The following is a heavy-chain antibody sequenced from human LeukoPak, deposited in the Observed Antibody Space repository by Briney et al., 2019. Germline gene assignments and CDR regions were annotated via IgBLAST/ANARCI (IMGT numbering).Heavy chain of an antibody. Sequence: GGSLRLSCAASGFTFSSYWMSWVRQAPGKGLEWVANIKQCESEKYYVDSVKGRYTISRDNAKNSLYLQMNSLRAEDTAVYYCVRGGTSGWDWYFDLWGRGTLVTVSS. CDR1: GFTFSSYW. D-gene: IGHD6-19*01. CDR2: IKQCESEK. CDR3: VRGGTSGWDWYFDL. J-gene: IGHJ2*01. V-gene: IGHV3-7*01.